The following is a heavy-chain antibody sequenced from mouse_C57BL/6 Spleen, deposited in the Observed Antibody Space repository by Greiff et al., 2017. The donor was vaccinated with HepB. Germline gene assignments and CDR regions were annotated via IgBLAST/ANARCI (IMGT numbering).Heavy chain of an antibody. Sequence: QVQLQQSGPELVKPGASVKISCKASGYTFTDYYINWVKQRPGQGLEWIGWIYPGSGNTKYNEKFKGKATLTVDTSSSTAYMQLSSLTSEDSAVYFCARKEEFITTVVGYFDVWGTGTTVTVSS. J-gene: IGHJ1*03. CDR2: IYPGSGNT. V-gene: IGHV1-84*01. D-gene: IGHD1-1*01. CDR1: GYTFTDYY. CDR3: ARKEEFITTVVGYFDV.